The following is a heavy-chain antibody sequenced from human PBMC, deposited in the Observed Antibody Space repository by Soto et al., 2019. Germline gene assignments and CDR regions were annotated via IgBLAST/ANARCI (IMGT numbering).Heavy chain of an antibody. CDR3: ASSYCSGGSCYSNWFDP. D-gene: IGHD2-15*01. Sequence: GESLKISCNGSGYSFTSYWIGWVRQMPGKGLEWMGIIYPGDSDTRYSPSFQGQVTISADKSISTAYLQWSSLKASDTAMYYCASSYCSGGSCYSNWFDPWGQGTLVTVSS. J-gene: IGHJ5*02. V-gene: IGHV5-51*01. CDR1: GYSFTSYW. CDR2: IYPGDSDT.